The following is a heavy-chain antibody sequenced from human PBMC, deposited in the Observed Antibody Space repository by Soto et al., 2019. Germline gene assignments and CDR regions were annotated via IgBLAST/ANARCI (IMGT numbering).Heavy chain of an antibody. Sequence: GGSLRLSCAASGFTFSSYGMHWVRQAPGKGLEWVAVIWYDGSNKYYADSVKGRFTISRDNSKNTLYLQMNSLRAEDTAVYYCAREITYYDILTGYPDYWGQGTLVTVSS. CDR3: AREITYYDILTGYPDY. D-gene: IGHD3-9*01. V-gene: IGHV3-33*01. J-gene: IGHJ4*02. CDR2: IWYDGSNK. CDR1: GFTFSSYG.